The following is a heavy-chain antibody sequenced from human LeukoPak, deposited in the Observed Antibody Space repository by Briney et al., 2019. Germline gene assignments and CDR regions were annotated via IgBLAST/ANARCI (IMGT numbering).Heavy chain of an antibody. J-gene: IGHJ6*03. D-gene: IGHD3-3*01. V-gene: IGHV3-23*01. CDR1: GFTFNDYA. CDR2: VSGGGSST. Sequence: GGSLRLSCAVGGFTFNDYAMSWVRQAPGEGLEWVSAVSGGGSSTYYADSVKGRFTISRDNAKNSLYLQMNSLRAEDTAVYYCAREPRRDFWSGRNYMDVWGKGTTVTVSS. CDR3: AREPRRDFWSGRNYMDV.